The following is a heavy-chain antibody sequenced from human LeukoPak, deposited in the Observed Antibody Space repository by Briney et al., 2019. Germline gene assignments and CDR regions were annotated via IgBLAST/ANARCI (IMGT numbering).Heavy chain of an antibody. D-gene: IGHD6-13*01. V-gene: IGHV4-4*02. CDR3: ARDPVAAAGEKSYFDY. Sequence: SGTLSLTCAVSGGSISSSNWWSWVRQSPGKGLEWIGEIYHSGSTNYNPSLKSRVTISVDKSKNQFSLKLSSVTAADTAVYYCARDPVAAAGEKSYFDYWGQGTLVTVSS. CDR2: IYHSGST. CDR1: GGSISSSNW. J-gene: IGHJ4*02.